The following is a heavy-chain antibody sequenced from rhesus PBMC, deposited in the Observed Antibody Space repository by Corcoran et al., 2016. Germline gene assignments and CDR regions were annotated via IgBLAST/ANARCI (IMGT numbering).Heavy chain of an antibody. V-gene: IGHV4-165*01. CDR2: ISGSSGST. D-gene: IGHD4-29*01. J-gene: IGHJ2*01. CDR3: ARDHGSSYWYFDL. CDR1: GGSFRGYY. Sequence: VQLQESGPGLVQPSETLSLTCAVYGGSFRGYYWGWLRQPPGEGLEWIGYISGSSGSTDYNPSLKSRVTISTDTSKNQFSLKLSSVTAADTAVYYCARDHGSSYWYFDLWGPGTPITISS.